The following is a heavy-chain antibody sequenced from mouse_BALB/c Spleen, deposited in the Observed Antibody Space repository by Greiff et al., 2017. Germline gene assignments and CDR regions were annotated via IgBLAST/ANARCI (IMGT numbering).Heavy chain of an antibody. CDR3: AREGRRYYAMDY. D-gene: IGHD2-14*01. CDR2: ISSGSSTI. J-gene: IGHJ4*01. Sequence: EVKVVESGGGLVQPGGSRKLSCAASGFTFSSFGMHWVRQAPEKGLEWVAYISSGSSTIYYADTVKGRFTISRDNPKNTLFLQMTSLRSEDTAMYYCAREGRRYYAMDYWGQGTSVTVSS. CDR1: GFTFSSFG. V-gene: IGHV5-17*02.